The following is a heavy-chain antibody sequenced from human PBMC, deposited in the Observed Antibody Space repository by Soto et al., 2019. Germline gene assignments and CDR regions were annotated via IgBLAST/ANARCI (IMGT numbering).Heavy chain of an antibody. CDR1: GGSISNYY. J-gene: IGHJ5*02. CDR2: VYYTGSS. V-gene: IGHV4-59*01. D-gene: IGHD2-2*01. Sequence: SETLSLTCTVSGGSISNYYWSWIRQPPGKGLEWIGYVYYTGSSNYNPSLKSRVTISVDTSKNQFSLKLRSVTAADTAVYYCARGYCSSTSCFDPWGQGTLVTVS. CDR3: ARGYCSSTSCFDP.